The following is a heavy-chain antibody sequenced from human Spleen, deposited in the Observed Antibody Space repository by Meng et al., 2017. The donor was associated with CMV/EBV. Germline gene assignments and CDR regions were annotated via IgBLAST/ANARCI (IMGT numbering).Heavy chain of an antibody. J-gene: IGHJ4*02. CDR1: GFTFSSYA. CDR3: AKDPLLNEAVAGTPDY. D-gene: IGHD6-19*01. CDR2: ISGSGGST. Sequence: GESLKISCAASGFTFSSYAMSWVRQAPGKGLEWVSAISGSGGSTYYADSVKGRFTISRDNSKNTLYLQMNSLRAEDTAVYYCAKDPLLNEAVAGTPDYWGQGTRVTVSS. V-gene: IGHV3-23*01.